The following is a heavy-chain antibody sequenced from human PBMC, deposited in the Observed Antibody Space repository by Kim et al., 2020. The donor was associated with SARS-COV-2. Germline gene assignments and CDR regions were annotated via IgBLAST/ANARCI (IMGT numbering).Heavy chain of an antibody. CDR1: GFTFSSYA. V-gene: IGHV3-23*01. CDR2: ISGSGGST. CDR3: AKDDPPGVVVAAKDYFDY. Sequence: GGSLRLSCAASGFTFSSYAMSWVRQAPGKGLEWVSAISGSGGSTYYADSVKGRFTISRDNSKNTLYLQMNSLRAEDTAVYYCAKDDPPGVVVAAKDYFDYWGQGTLVTVSS. D-gene: IGHD2-15*01. J-gene: IGHJ4*02.